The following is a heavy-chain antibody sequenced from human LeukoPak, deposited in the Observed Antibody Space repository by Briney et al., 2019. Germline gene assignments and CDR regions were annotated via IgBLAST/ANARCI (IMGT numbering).Heavy chain of an antibody. Sequence: PGGSLRLSCVASGYTFSHYWMSWVRQTPGKGLEWVASISNGGYPTYYVDSVRGRFTISRDDARNSLFLQMNGLRADDTAVYYCAKVRGTNYYYYYGMDVWGQGTTVTVSS. J-gene: IGHJ6*02. V-gene: IGHV3-7*03. D-gene: IGHD1/OR15-1a*01. CDR2: ISNGGYPT. CDR3: AKVRGTNYYYYYGMDV. CDR1: GYTFSHYW.